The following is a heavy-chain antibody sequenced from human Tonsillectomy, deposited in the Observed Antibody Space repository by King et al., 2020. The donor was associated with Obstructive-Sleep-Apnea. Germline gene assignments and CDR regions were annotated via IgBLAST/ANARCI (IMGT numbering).Heavy chain of an antibody. CDR1: GFTFSNSG. CDR2: ISGSGDSR. D-gene: IGHD6-13*01. CDR3: VKMRFGSTWMFSTGMDV. Sequence: VQLVESGGGLEQPGGSLRLSCAASGFTFSNSGMGWVRQAPGKGLEWVSAISGSGDSRYYADSVKGRFTVSRDKSKSTLYLQMNGLTAEDTAVYYCVKMRFGSTWMFSTGMDVWGQGTTVTVSS. V-gene: IGHV3-23*04. J-gene: IGHJ6*02.